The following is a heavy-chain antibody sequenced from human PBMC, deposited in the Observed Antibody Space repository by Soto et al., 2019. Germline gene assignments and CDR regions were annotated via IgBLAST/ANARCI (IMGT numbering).Heavy chain of an antibody. Sequence: QVQLQESGPGLVKPSQTLSLTCTVSGGSISSGGYYWSWIRQHPGKGLEWIGYIYYSGSTYYNPSLKSRVTISVDTSKNQFSLKLSSVTAADTAVYYCASNEYYYDSSGYRPHYYGMDVWGQGTTVTVSS. D-gene: IGHD3-22*01. V-gene: IGHV4-31*03. CDR1: GGSISSGGYY. CDR2: IYYSGST. CDR3: ASNEYYYDSSGYRPHYYGMDV. J-gene: IGHJ6*02.